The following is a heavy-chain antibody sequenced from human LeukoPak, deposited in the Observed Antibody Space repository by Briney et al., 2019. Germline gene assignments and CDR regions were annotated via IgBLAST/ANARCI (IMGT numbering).Heavy chain of an antibody. CDR3: ARDLGYSSGWYYAFDI. CDR1: GFTFRSYG. J-gene: IGHJ3*02. CDR2: IWYDGSNK. V-gene: IGHV3-33*01. D-gene: IGHD6-19*01. Sequence: PGGSLRRSCAASGFTFRSYGMHWVRQAPGKGLEGGAVIWYDGSNKYYADSVKGRFTISRDNSKNTLYLQMNSLRAEDTAVYYCARDLGYSSGWYYAFDIWGQGTMVTVSS.